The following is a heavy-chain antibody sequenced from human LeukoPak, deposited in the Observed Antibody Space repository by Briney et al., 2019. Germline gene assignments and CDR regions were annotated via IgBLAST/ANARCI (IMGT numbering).Heavy chain of an antibody. Sequence: PGGSLRLSCAASGFTYSRYVMSWVRKAPGKGLEWVSGISDSGGSTYYADSVKGRFTISRDNSKNTLYLQIDSLGAEDTAVYYCAKHRDVTYYYDSSGPFPIDYWGQGALVTVSS. J-gene: IGHJ4*02. CDR3: AKHRDVTYYYDSSGPFPIDY. V-gene: IGHV3-23*01. CDR1: GFTYSRYV. D-gene: IGHD3-22*01. CDR2: ISDSGGST.